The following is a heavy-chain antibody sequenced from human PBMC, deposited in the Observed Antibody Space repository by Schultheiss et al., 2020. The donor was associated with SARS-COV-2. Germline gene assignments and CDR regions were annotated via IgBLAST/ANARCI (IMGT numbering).Heavy chain of an antibody. CDR3: ARHWVGAVAADFDY. CDR1: GGSISSSSYY. CDR2: IYYSGST. V-gene: IGHV4-61*05. Sequence: ETLSLTCTVSGGSISSSSYYWSWIRQPPGKGLEWIGYIYYSGSTNYNPSLKSRVTISVDTSKNQFSLKLSSVTAADTAVYYCARHWVGAVAADFDYWGQGTLVTVSS. D-gene: IGHD6-19*01. J-gene: IGHJ4*02.